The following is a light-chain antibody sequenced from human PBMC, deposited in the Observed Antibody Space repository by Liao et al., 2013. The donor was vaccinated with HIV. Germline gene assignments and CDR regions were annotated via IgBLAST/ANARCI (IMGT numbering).Light chain of an antibody. Sequence: SYVLTQPPSVSVAPGKTASITCGGNNIGSKSVHWYRQKPGQAPVLVIYSDSDRPSGIPERFSGSNSGNTATLIISRVEAGDEADYYCQVWDSSTDHYVFGTGTKVTVL. CDR3: QVWDSSTDHYV. CDR2: SDS. V-gene: IGLV3-21*01. J-gene: IGLJ1*01. CDR1: NIGSKS.